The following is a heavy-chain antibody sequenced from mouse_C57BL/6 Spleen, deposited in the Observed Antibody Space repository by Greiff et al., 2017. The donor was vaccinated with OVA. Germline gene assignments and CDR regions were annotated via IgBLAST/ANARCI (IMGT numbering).Heavy chain of an antibody. CDR3: ARYDSNYGRVYAIDY. D-gene: IGHD2-5*01. Sequence: QVQLQQSGAELVRPGSSVQLSCKASGYTFTSYWMHWVKQRPVQGLEWIGTIYPSDSETHYNQKFKDKATLTVDKSSSPAYMQLSSLTSEDSAVYYCARYDSNYGRVYAIDYWGQGTSVTVSS. CDR1: GYTFTSYW. V-gene: IGHV1-52*01. J-gene: IGHJ4*01. CDR2: IYPSDSET.